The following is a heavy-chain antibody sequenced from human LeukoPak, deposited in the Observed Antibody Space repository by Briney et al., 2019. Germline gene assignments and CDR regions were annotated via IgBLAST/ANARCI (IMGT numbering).Heavy chain of an antibody. J-gene: IGHJ6*02. V-gene: IGHV3-11*01. CDR3: ATPQARATAYYYYGMDV. D-gene: IGHD5-18*01. Sequence: GGSLRLSCAASGFTFSDYYMSWIRHAPGKGLEWVTYISSSGSTIYYADSVKGRFTISRDNAKNSLYLQMNSLRAEDTAVYYCATPQARATAYYYYGMDVWGQGTTVTVSS. CDR2: ISSSGSTI. CDR1: GFTFSDYY.